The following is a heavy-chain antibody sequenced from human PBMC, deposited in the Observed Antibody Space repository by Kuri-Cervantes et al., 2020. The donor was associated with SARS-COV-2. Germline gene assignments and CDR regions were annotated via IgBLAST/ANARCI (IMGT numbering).Heavy chain of an antibody. CDR3: AKASLVGYCYYYMDV. CDR1: GFTFSSYA. D-gene: IGHD1-26*01. Sequence: GESLKISCAASGFTFSSYAMSWVRQAPGKGLEWVSAISGSGGSTYYADSVRGRFTISRDNSKNTLYLQMNSLRAEDTAVYYCAKASLVGYCYYYMDVWGKGTTVTVSS. CDR2: ISGSGGST. J-gene: IGHJ6*03. V-gene: IGHV3-23*01.